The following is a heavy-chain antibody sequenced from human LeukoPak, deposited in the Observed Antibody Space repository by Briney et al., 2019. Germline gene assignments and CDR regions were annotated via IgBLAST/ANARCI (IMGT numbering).Heavy chain of an antibody. CDR3: ARYMRGHGEMKGRYYFDY. V-gene: IGHV5-51*01. CDR2: IYPGDSDT. Sequence: GESLKISCQGSGYSFTSSWIGWVRQMPGKGLEWIGIIYPGDSDTRYSPSFQGQVTISADKSISTAYLQWSSLEASDTAMYYCARYMRGHGEMKGRYYFDYWGQGTLVTVSS. D-gene: IGHD3-10*01. CDR1: GYSFTSSW. J-gene: IGHJ4*02.